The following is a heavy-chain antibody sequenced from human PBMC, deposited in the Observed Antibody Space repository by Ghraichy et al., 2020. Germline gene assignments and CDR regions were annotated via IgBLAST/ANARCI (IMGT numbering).Heavy chain of an antibody. CDR3: ARDRGEAAASVFGAFDI. CDR1: GYTFTSYY. D-gene: IGHD6-13*01. V-gene: IGHV1-46*01. Sequence: ASVKVSCKASGYTFTSYYMHWVRQAPGQGLEWMGIINPSGGSTSYAQKFQGRVTMTRDTSTSTVYMELSSLRSEDTAVYYCARDRGEAAASVFGAFDIWGQGTMVTVSS. CDR2: INPSGGST. J-gene: IGHJ3*02.